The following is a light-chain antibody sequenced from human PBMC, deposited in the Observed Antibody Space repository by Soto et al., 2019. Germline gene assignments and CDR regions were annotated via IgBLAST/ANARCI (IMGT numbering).Light chain of an antibody. J-gene: IGLJ2*01. CDR2: DVS. CDR1: SSDVGGYNY. CDR3: SSYTSSSNVV. Sequence: QSELTQPASVSGSPGQSITISCTGTSSDVGGYNYVSWYQQHPGKAPKLMIYDVSNRPSGVSNRFSGSKSGNTASLTISGLQAEDEADYYCSSYTSSSNVVFGGGTKLTVL. V-gene: IGLV2-14*01.